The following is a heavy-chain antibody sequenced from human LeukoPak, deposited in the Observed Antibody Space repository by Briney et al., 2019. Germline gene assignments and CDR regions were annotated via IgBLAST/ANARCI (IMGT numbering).Heavy chain of an antibody. CDR2: IDSDGSDGSST. J-gene: IGHJ6*02. D-gene: IGHD6-6*01. CDR1: GFTFSSYG. V-gene: IGHV3-74*01. CDR3: AKYRTAPPYGLDV. Sequence: GGSLRLSCAASGFTFSSYGIHRVRQAPGKGLVWVSRIDSDGSDGSSTTYADSVKGRFTVSRDNAKNTLYLQMNSLRAEDTATYYCAKYRTAPPYGLDVWGQGTTVTVSS.